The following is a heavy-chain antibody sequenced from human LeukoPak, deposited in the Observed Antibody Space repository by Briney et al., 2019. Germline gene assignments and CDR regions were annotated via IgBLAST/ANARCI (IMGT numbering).Heavy chain of an antibody. CDR3: AKGGFWGDPFLSDAFDI. J-gene: IGHJ3*02. Sequence: GGSLRLSCTASGFTFSSYAMSWVRQAPGKGLEWVSAISGSGGSTYYADSVKGRFTISRDNSKNTLYLQMNSLRAEDTAVYYCAKGGFWGDPFLSDAFDIWGQGTMVTVSS. CDR1: GFTFSSYA. V-gene: IGHV3-23*01. CDR2: ISGSGGST. D-gene: IGHD2-21*02.